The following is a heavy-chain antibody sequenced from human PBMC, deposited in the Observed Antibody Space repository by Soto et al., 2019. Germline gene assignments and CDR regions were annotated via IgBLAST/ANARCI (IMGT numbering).Heavy chain of an antibody. Sequence: QVQLQESGPGLVKPSGTLSLTCAVSGGSISSSNWWSWVRQPPGKGLEWIGEIYHSGSTNYNPSLKSRVTITVEKAKNQFSLKLSSVTAADTAVYYCARAVYDSSGYNNWFDPWGQGTLVTVSS. J-gene: IGHJ5*02. CDR3: ARAVYDSSGYNNWFDP. CDR2: IYHSGST. CDR1: GGSISSSNW. V-gene: IGHV4-4*02. D-gene: IGHD3-22*01.